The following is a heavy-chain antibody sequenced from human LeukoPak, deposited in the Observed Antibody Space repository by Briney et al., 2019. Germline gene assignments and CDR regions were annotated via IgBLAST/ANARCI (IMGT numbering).Heavy chain of an antibody. V-gene: IGHV3-20*04. CDR3: ARGYCSSTSCYLGDAFDI. D-gene: IGHD2-2*01. CDR1: GFTFDDYG. J-gene: IGHJ3*02. CDR2: INWNGGST. Sequence: GGSLRLSCAASGFTFDDYGMSWVRQAPGKGLEWVSGINWNGGSTGYADSVKGRFTISRDNAKNSLYLQMNSLRAEDTALYYCARGYCSSTSCYLGDAFDIWGQGTMVTVSS.